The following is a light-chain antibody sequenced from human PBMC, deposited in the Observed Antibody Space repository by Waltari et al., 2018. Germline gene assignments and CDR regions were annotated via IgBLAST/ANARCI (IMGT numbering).Light chain of an antibody. CDR2: GNN. Sequence: QSMLTQPPSVSGAPGQRVTISCTGSSSNIGAGHDVHWYQVFPGTGPKLLIYGNNNRPSGVPDRFSGSKSGTSASLTITGLQAEDEADYYCHSFDTSLSDGVVFGGGTKVTV. V-gene: IGLV1-40*01. J-gene: IGLJ3*02. CDR1: SSNIGAGHD. CDR3: HSFDTSLSDGVV.